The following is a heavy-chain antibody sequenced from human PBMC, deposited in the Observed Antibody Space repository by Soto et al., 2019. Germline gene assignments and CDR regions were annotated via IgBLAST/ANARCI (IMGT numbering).Heavy chain of an antibody. CDR2: ISGSGGST. V-gene: IGHV3-23*01. CDR1: GFTFSSYA. J-gene: IGHJ4*02. Sequence: EVQLLESGGGLVQPGGSLRLSCAASGFTFSSYAMSWVRQAPGKGLEWVSAISGSGGSTYYADSVKGRFTISRDKSKNTRYIQMNSLTAEYTTVYYCARRSSGWYFDYWGQGTVVTVSS. D-gene: IGHD6-19*01. CDR3: ARRSSGWYFDY.